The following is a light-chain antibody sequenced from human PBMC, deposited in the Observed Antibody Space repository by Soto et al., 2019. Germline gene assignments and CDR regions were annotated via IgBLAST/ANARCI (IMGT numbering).Light chain of an antibody. CDR1: QSVTNN. J-gene: IGKJ5*01. Sequence: EVVMTQSPGTLSVSPGERVTLSCRASQSVTNNLAWYQQKPGQAPRLLIYVASTRAPGIPARFSGSGSGTEFTLTIRSMHSEDFAVYSCQQYHNWPITFGRGTRLEIK. CDR3: QQYHNWPIT. V-gene: IGKV3-15*01. CDR2: VAS.